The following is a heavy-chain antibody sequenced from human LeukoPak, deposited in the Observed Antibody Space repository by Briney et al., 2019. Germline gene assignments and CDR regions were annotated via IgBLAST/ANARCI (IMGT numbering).Heavy chain of an antibody. CDR2: IYYSGST. CDR1: GGSISSYY. Sequence: PSETLSLTCTVSGGSISSYYWSWIRQPPGKGLEWIGYIYYSGSTNYNPSLKSRVTISVDTSKNQFSLKLSSVTAADTAVYYCARAMGIAAAGTARIWDYWGQGTLVTVSS. V-gene: IGHV4-59*01. CDR3: ARAMGIAAAGTARIWDY. J-gene: IGHJ4*02. D-gene: IGHD6-13*01.